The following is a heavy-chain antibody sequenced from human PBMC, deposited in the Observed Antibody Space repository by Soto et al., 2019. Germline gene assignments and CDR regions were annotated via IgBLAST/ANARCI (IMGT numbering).Heavy chain of an antibody. CDR1: GGTFSSYA. CDR3: ARERLRYFDY. J-gene: IGHJ4*02. CDR2: IIPIFGTA. Sequence: ASVKVSCKASGGTFSSYAISWVRQAPGQGLEWMGGIIPIFGTANYAQKFQGRVTITADGSTSTAYMELSSLRSEDTAVYYCARERLRYFDYWGQGTLVTVSS. V-gene: IGHV1-69*13. D-gene: IGHD3-9*01.